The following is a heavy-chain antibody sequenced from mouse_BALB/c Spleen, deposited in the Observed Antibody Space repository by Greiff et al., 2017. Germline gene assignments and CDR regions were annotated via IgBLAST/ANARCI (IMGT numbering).Heavy chain of an antibody. D-gene: IGHD2-4*01. CDR2: IRLKSNNYAT. V-gene: IGHV6-6*02. CDR1: GFTFSNYW. J-gene: IGHJ4*01. Sequence: EVMLVESGGGLVQPGGSMKLSCVASGFTFSNYWMNWVRQSPEKGLEWVAEIRLKSNNYATHYAESVKGRFTISRDDSKSSVYLQMNNLRAEDTGIYDCTRSTMITTNAMDYWGQGTSVTVSS. CDR3: TRSTMITTNAMDY.